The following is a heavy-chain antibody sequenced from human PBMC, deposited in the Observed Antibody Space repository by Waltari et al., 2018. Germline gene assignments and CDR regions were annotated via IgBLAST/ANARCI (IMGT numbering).Heavy chain of an antibody. Sequence: QVQLQESGPGLVKPSETLSLTCAVSGYSISSGYYWGWLRQPPGKGLEWIGSIYHSGSTYYNPSLKSRVTISVDTSKNQFSLKLSSVTAADTAVYYCARHGEAAAGIPAFDYWGQGTLVTVSS. V-gene: IGHV4-38-2*01. CDR2: IYHSGST. CDR3: ARHGEAAAGIPAFDY. J-gene: IGHJ4*02. D-gene: IGHD6-13*01. CDR1: GYSISSGYY.